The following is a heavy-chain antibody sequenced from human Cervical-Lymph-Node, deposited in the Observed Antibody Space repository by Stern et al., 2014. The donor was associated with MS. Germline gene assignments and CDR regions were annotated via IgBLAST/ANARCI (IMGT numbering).Heavy chain of an antibody. CDR1: GFTFSSYA. CDR2: ISRSGGST. J-gene: IGHJ4*02. D-gene: IGHD4-17*01. V-gene: IGHV3-23*04. Sequence: EVQLVESGGGLEQPGGSLRLSCAASGFTFSSYAMSWVRQAPGQGLEWISVISRSGGSTYYAECVKGRVTISRDNSKNTLYLQMNSLRAEDTAVYYCAKSTVTSLSDYWGQGTLVTVSS. CDR3: AKSTVTSLSDY.